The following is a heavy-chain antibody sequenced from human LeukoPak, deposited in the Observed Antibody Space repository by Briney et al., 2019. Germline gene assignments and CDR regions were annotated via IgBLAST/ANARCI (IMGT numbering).Heavy chain of an antibody. CDR1: GFTFDDYA. D-gene: IGHD5-18*01. CDR3: EKQGRVDTAMAFFDY. CDR2: ISWNSGSI. Sequence: GRSLRLSCAASGFTFDDYAMHWVRQAPGKGLEWVSGISWNSGSIGYADSVKGRFTISRDNAKNSLYLQMNSLRAEDTALYYCEKQGRVDTAMAFFDYWGQGTLVTVSS. J-gene: IGHJ4*02. V-gene: IGHV3-9*01.